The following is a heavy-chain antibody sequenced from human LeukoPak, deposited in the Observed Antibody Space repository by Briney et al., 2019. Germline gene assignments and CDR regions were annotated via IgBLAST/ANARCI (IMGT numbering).Heavy chain of an antibody. J-gene: IGHJ4*02. V-gene: IGHV4-38-2*01. CDR1: GYSISSGYY. Sequence: SETLSLTCAVSGYSISSGYYWGWIRQPPGKGLEWIGSVYHSGSTYSNPSLRSRVTISVDTSKNQFSLKLSSVTAAGTAVYYCALTLWLSLQPVFDYWGQGILVTVSS. D-gene: IGHD3-22*01. CDR3: ALTLWLSLQPVFDY. CDR2: VYHSGST.